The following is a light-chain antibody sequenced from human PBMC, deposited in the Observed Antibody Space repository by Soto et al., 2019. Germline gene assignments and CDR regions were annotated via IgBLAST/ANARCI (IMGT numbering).Light chain of an antibody. CDR3: QQYNSYPWT. CDR2: KAS. Sequence: IRMSQSPSTLSAYIGDKVTITCRASQSISSWLAWYQQKPGKAPKLLIYKASTLESGVPSNFSGSGSGTEFTLSISSRQPEDFATDYCQQYNSYPWTFGQLTNV. J-gene: IGKJ1*01. CDR1: QSISSW. V-gene: IGKV1-5*03.